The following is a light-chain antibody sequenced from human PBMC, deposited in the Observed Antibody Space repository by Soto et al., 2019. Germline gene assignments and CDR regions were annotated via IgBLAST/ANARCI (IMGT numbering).Light chain of an antibody. CDR1: ERVSSSQ. CDR2: GAS. V-gene: IGKV3-20*01. Sequence: EIVVTQSPGTLSLSPGERATFSCRASERVSSSQLAWYQQKPGQAPRLLIYGASTRATGIPDRFSGSGSGTDFTLTISRLEPEDFAVYYCQHSGPSRNIFGQGTRLESK. CDR3: QHSGPSRNI. J-gene: IGKJ5*01.